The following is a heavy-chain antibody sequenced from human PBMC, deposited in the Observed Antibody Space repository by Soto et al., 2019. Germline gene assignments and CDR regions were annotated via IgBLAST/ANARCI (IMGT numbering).Heavy chain of an antibody. V-gene: IGHV5-51*01. CDR3: ARYSGSTRYGMDV. CDR1: GYSFASHW. D-gene: IGHD1-26*01. Sequence: GESLKISCKGSGYSFASHWVAWVRQMPEKGLEWIGTIYPGDSDTKYSSAFRGHVTISADTSVSTAYLQWRSLEATDSAIYYCARYSGSTRYGMDVWGQGTTVTVSS. CDR2: IYPGDSDT. J-gene: IGHJ6*02.